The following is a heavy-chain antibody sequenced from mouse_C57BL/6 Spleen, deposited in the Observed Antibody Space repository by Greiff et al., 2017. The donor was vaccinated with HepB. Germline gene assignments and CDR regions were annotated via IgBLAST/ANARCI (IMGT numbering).Heavy chain of an antibody. V-gene: IGHV2-5*01. CDR1: GFSLTSYG. J-gene: IGHJ4*01. Sequence: QVQLQQSGPGLVQPSQSLSITCTVSGFSLTSYGVHWVRQSPGKGLEWLGVIWRGGSTDYNAAFMSRLSITKDNSKSQVFFKMNSLQADDTAIYYCAKEDYDYDDAMDYWGQGTSVTVSS. CDR2: IWRGGST. CDR3: AKEDYDYDDAMDY. D-gene: IGHD2-4*01.